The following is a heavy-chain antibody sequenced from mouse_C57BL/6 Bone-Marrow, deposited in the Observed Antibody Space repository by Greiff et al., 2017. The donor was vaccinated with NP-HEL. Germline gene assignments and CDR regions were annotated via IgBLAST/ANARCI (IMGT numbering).Heavy chain of an antibody. CDR1: GYTFTSYT. CDR3: AYYGSSYDWFAY. J-gene: IGHJ3*01. D-gene: IGHD1-1*01. Sequence: QVQLQQSGAELARPGASVKMSCKASGYTFTSYTMHWVKQRPGQGLEWIGYINPSSGYTKYNQKFKDKATLTADKSSSTAYMQLSSLTSEDSAVYYCAYYGSSYDWFAYWGQGTLVTVSA. CDR2: INPSSGYT. V-gene: IGHV1-4*01.